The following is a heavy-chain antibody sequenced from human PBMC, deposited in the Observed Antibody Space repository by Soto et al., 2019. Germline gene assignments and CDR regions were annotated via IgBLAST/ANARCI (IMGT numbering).Heavy chain of an antibody. CDR1: GDSISSGDYY. V-gene: IGHV4-30-4*08. J-gene: IGHJ5*02. CDR2: IYYTGTT. CDR3: ARVLGTGGLWFDP. Sequence: QVQLQEAGPGLMRPSETLSLTCTVSGDSISSGDYYWSWIRQSPGKGLEWIGYIYYTGTTYYNPSLESRVTISIDTSKNDFSLKMTSVTAADTAVYYCARVLGTGGLWFDPWGQGTLVNVSS. D-gene: IGHD3-16*01.